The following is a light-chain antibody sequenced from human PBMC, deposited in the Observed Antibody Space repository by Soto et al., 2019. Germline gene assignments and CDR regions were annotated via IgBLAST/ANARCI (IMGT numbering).Light chain of an antibody. V-gene: IGLV2-11*01. CDR2: DVT. CDR3: CSYADIYTYV. Sequence: QSALTQPRAVSVSPGQSVAISCTGTSSDVGGYNYVSWYQQHPGKAPKLMIYDVTKRPSGVPDRFSGSKSGNTASLTISGLQAEDEADYYCCSYADIYTYVFGTGTKLTVL. J-gene: IGLJ1*01. CDR1: SSDVGGYNY.